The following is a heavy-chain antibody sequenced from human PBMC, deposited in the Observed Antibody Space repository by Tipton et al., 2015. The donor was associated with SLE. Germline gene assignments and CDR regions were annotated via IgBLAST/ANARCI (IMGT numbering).Heavy chain of an antibody. D-gene: IGHD6-19*01. V-gene: IGHV4-59*08. Sequence: TLSLTCTVSGGSISSHYWSWIRQPPGKGLEWIGYIYYGGRTNYIPSLRSRVTISVDTPKNQVSLKLSSVTAADTAVYYCARVPAVAGSFFDYWGQGTLVTVSS. CDR3: ARVPAVAGSFFDY. CDR1: GGSISSHY. J-gene: IGHJ4*02. CDR2: IYYGGRT.